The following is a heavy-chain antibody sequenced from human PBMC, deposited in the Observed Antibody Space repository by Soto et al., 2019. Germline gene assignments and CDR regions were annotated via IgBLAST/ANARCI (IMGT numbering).Heavy chain of an antibody. J-gene: IGHJ5*02. D-gene: IGHD5-18*01. CDR2: IYYSGNT. Sequence: PSETLSLTCTVSGGSVSSGDYYWSWIRQPPGKGLEWIGYIYYSGNTNYNPSLKSRVIISVDTSKNLFSLKLTSVTAADTAVCYCARIPVDTSIIYWLDPWGQGTLVTVSS. CDR3: ARIPVDTSIIYWLDP. CDR1: GGSVSSGDYY. V-gene: IGHV4-61*08.